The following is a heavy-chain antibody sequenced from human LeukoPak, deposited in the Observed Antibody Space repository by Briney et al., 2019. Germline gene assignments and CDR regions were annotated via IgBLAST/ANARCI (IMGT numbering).Heavy chain of an antibody. J-gene: IGHJ4*02. Sequence: SETLSLTCTVSGGSISSYYWSWIRQPAGKGLEWIGRIYTSGSANYNPSLKSRVTMSVDTSKNQFSLKLSSVTAADTAVYYCAGGHFSLYYYDSSGYLDYWGQGTLVTVSS. V-gene: IGHV4-4*07. CDR2: IYTSGSA. D-gene: IGHD3-22*01. CDR3: AGGHFSLYYYDSSGYLDY. CDR1: GGSISSYY.